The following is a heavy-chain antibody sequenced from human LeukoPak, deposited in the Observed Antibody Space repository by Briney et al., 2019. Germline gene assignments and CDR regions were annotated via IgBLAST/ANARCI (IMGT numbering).Heavy chain of an antibody. CDR1: GGSISSSSYY. J-gene: IGHJ4*02. CDR3: ARDLYDSSGYHDY. D-gene: IGHD3-22*01. CDR2: IYYSGST. Sequence: PSETLSLTCTVSGGSISSSSYYWGWIRQPPGKGLEWIGSIYYSGSTYYNPSLKSRVTISVDTSKNQFSLKLNSVTAADTAVYYCARDLYDSSGYHDYWGQGTLVTVSS. V-gene: IGHV4-39*07.